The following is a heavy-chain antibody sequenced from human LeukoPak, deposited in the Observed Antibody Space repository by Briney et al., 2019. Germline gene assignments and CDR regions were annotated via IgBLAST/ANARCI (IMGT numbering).Heavy chain of an antibody. V-gene: IGHV3-11*04. J-gene: IGHJ3*02. D-gene: IGHD3-10*01. CDR2: ISSSSSTI. CDR3: ARDCGRGTYYYGSGKLDAFDI. Sequence: LSLTCTVSGGSISTTNYYWGWIRQSPGKGLEWVSYISSSSSTIYYADSVKGRFTISRDNAKNSLYLQMNSLRAEDTAVYYCARDCGRGTYYYGSGKLDAFDIWGQGTMVTVSS. CDR1: GGSISTTNYY.